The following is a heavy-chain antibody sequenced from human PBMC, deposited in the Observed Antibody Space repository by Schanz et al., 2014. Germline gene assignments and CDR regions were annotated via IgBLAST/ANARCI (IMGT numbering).Heavy chain of an antibody. V-gene: IGHV3-21*01. CDR3: AQTRGTFMVPIDN. Sequence: VFLAESGGGVVQPGRSLRLSCAASGFNFKAYAMSWVRQAPGKGLEWVSSISSGGRNISYADSLKGRFTISRDNARNSLYLQLNSLRVEDSGVYFCAQTRGTFMVPIDNWGQGVRVIVSS. J-gene: IGHJ4*02. CDR2: ISSGGRNI. D-gene: IGHD3-3*02. CDR1: GFNFKAYA.